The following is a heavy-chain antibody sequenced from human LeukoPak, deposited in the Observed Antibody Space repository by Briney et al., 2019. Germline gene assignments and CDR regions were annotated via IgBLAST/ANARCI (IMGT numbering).Heavy chain of an antibody. CDR2: IYPGDSDT. D-gene: IGHD6-19*01. CDR1: AYSFTSYW. Sequence: GESLKISCEGSAYSFTSYWIGWVRQMPGKGLEWMGIIYPGDSDTRYSPSFQGQVTISADKSISTAYLQWSSLKASDTAMYYCARNRQWLVPGSAFDIWGQGTMVTVSS. V-gene: IGHV5-51*01. CDR3: ARNRQWLVPGSAFDI. J-gene: IGHJ3*02.